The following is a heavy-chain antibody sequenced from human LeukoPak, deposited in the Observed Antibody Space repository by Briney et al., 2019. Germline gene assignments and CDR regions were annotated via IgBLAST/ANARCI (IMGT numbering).Heavy chain of an antibody. CDR3: ARQLDGNRPFDY. CDR2: IYPGDFDT. J-gene: IGHJ4*02. D-gene: IGHD4-23*01. V-gene: IGHV5-51*01. Sequence: GESLKISCKGSGYSFTNYWIAWVRQMPGKGLDWMGVIYPGDFDTRYSPSFQGQVTISADKSISTAYLQWSSLKASDTAMYYCARQLDGNRPFDYWGQGTLVTVSS. CDR1: GYSFTNYW.